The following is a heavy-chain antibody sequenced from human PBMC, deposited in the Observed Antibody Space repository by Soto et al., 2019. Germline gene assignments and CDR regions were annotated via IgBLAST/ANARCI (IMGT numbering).Heavy chain of an antibody. V-gene: IGHV3-15*07. CDR3: TTEMDSSVYCYGRSDWYFVL. J-gene: IGHJ2*01. D-gene: IGHD3-22*01. CDR1: GFTFSNAW. Sequence: EVQLVESGGGLVKPGGSLRLSCAASGFTFSNAWMNWVRQAPGKGLEWVGRIKSKNDGGTTDYAAPVKGRFTISRDDSNNTLDLQMSSLKTEDTAVYYGTTEMDSSVYCYGRSDWYFVLWGRGALVTVSS. CDR2: IKSKNDGGTT.